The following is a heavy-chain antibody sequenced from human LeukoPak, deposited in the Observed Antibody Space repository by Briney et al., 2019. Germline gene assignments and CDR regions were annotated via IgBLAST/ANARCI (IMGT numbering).Heavy chain of an antibody. J-gene: IGHJ4*02. CDR1: GYTFTSYY. Sequence: GASVKVSCKASGYTFTSYYMHWVRQAPGQGLEWMGWINPNSGGTNYTQKFQGRVTMTRDTSISTAYMELSRLRSDDTAVYYCARDSGMDYYDSSGYYYVLLRNWGQGTLITVSS. V-gene: IGHV1-2*02. CDR3: ARDSGMDYYDSSGYYYVLLRN. CDR2: INPNSGGT. D-gene: IGHD3-22*01.